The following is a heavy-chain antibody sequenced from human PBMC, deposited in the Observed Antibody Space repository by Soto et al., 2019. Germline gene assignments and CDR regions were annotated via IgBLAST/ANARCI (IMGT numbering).Heavy chain of an antibody. D-gene: IGHD2-21*02. CDR3: ARYCGGDCYSGLGNWFDP. CDR1: GGTFSSYA. Sequence: SVKVSCKASGGTFSSYAISWGRHAPGQGLEWMGGIIPIFGTANYAQKFQGRVTITADESTSTAYMELSSLRSEDTAVYYCARYCGGDCYSGLGNWFDPWGQGTLVTVSS. J-gene: IGHJ5*02. V-gene: IGHV1-69*13. CDR2: IIPIFGTA.